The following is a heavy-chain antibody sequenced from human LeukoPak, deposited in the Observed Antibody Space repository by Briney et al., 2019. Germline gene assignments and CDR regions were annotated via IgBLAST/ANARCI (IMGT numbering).Heavy chain of an antibody. V-gene: IGHV1-18*04. CDR1: GYTFTGHY. D-gene: IGHD3-22*01. CDR3: ARDYYYDSSGYYVG. Sequence: ASVKVSCKASGYTFTGHYMNWVRQAPGQGLEWMGWISAYNGNTNYAQKLQGRVTMTTDTSTSTAYMELRSLRSDDTAVYYCARDYYYDSSGYYVGWGQGTLVTVSS. CDR2: ISAYNGNT. J-gene: IGHJ4*02.